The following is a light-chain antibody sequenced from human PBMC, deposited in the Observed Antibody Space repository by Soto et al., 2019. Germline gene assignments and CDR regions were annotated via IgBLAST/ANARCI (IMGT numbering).Light chain of an antibody. V-gene: IGKV1-5*01. J-gene: IGKJ5*01. CDR1: QSISSY. Sequence: DIQMTQSPSSLSASVGDRVTITCRASQSISSYLNWYQQKPGKAPKLLIYDAAYLQSGVPSRSSGSLSGTEFTLTISSLQPDDFATYYCQQYKSYSPITFGQGTRLEIK. CDR3: QQYKSYSPIT. CDR2: DAA.